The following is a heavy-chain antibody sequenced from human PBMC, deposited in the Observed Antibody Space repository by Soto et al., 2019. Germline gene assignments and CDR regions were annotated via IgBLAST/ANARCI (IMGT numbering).Heavy chain of an antibody. CDR3: ARGDIVVVVAATHWYFDL. V-gene: IGHV3-48*03. J-gene: IGHJ2*01. Sequence: PGGSLRLSCAASGFTFSSYEMNWVRQAPGKGLEWVSYISSSGSTIYYADSVKGRFTISRDNAKNSLYLQMNSLRAEDTAVYYCARGDIVVVVAATHWYFDLWGRGTLGTVS. D-gene: IGHD2-15*01. CDR2: ISSSGSTI. CDR1: GFTFSSYE.